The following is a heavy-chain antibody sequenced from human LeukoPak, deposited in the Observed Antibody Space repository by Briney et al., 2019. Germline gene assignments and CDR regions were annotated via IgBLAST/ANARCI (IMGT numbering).Heavy chain of an antibody. J-gene: IGHJ4*02. V-gene: IGHV3-30*18. CDR1: GLTFSSYG. D-gene: IGHD5-18*01. Sequence: QPGRSLRLSCAASGLTFSSYGMHWVRQAPGKGLEWVAVISYDGSNKYYADSVKGRFTISRDNSKNTLYLQMNSLRAEDTAVYYCAKDLRAVDTAMADYWGQGTLVTVSS. CDR2: ISYDGSNK. CDR3: AKDLRAVDTAMADY.